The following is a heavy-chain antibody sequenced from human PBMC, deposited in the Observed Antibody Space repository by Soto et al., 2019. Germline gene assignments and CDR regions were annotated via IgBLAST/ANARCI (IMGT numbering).Heavy chain of an antibody. D-gene: IGHD6-13*01. CDR1: GFTFSSYA. CDR3: AAGLRGSSWSSYFEY. V-gene: IGHV3-23*01. Sequence: EVQLLESGGGLVQPGGSLRLSCAASGFTFSSYAMSWVRRAPGKGLEWVSEISASGVSTYYADSVKGRFTISRDNSINTLYLQMNSLRAEDTAVYYCAAGLRGSSWSSYFEYWGQGALVTVSS. CDR2: ISASGVST. J-gene: IGHJ4*02.